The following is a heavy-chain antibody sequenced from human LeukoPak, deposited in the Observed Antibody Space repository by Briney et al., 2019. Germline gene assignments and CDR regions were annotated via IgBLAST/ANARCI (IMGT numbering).Heavy chain of an antibody. Sequence: VASVKVSCKASGYAFISYGISWVRQAPGQGLEWMGWISAYNGNTNYAQKLQGRVTMTIDTSTSTAYMELRSLRSDDTAVYYCARETAAGPLVGYYYYGMDVWGQGTTVTVSS. D-gene: IGHD6-13*01. V-gene: IGHV1-18*01. CDR3: ARETAAGPLVGYYYYGMDV. J-gene: IGHJ6*02. CDR1: GYAFISYG. CDR2: ISAYNGNT.